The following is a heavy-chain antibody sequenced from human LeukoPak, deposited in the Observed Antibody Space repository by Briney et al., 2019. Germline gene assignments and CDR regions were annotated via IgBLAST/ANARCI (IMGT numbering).Heavy chain of an antibody. CDR1: GYSFTTYW. D-gene: IGHD2-2*01. J-gene: IGHJ4*02. V-gene: IGHV5-51*01. CDR2: IYPGDSDT. Sequence: GESLKISCRGSGYSFTTYWIGWGRQTPGKGLEWMGIIYPGDSDTRYTPSFQGQVTMSADKSINTAYLQWSSLKASDTAMYYCARRQGCSSTSCPPDYWGQGTLVTVS. CDR3: ARRQGCSSTSCPPDY.